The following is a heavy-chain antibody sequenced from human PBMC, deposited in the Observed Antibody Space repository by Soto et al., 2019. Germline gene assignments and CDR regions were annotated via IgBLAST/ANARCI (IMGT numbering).Heavy chain of an antibody. J-gene: IGHJ1*01. CDR1: GFPYSHYW. D-gene: IGHD6-13*01. CDR2: IKPDGSEN. V-gene: IGHV3-7*01. Sequence: GGFLRLSCSASGFPYSHYWMTWVRQAPGKGLEWVANIKPDGSENYYVDSMKGRFTISRDNAKNSLYLKMNSLRAEDTAVYYCARAAAAGTYFQHWGQGTLVTVSS. CDR3: ARAAAAGTYFQH.